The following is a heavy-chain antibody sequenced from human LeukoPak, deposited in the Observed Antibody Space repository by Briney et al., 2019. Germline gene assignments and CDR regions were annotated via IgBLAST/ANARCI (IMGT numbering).Heavy chain of an antibody. Sequence: SETLSLTCTVSGHSISNYYWNWIRQPAGKGLEWIGRSSVSGSTNYNPSLKSRVTMSVDTSKKQFSLKLSSVTAADTAVYFCARDSGITATTAFAFDVWGQGTEVTVSS. CDR3: ARDSGITATTAFAFDV. CDR2: SSVSGST. CDR1: GHSISNYY. D-gene: IGHD1-20*01. V-gene: IGHV4-4*07. J-gene: IGHJ3*01.